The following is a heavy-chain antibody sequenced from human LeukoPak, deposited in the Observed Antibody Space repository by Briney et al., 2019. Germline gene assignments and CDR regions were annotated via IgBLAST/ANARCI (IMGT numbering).Heavy chain of an antibody. J-gene: IGHJ4*02. CDR3: AKGPLEGYSNSWRGDY. Sequence: GGSLRLSCVVSGFTFRSYAMRWVRQAPGKGLEWVSAISGSGDYTYYADSVKGRFTISRDNSKNTLYLQMDSLRAEDTAIYYCAKGPLEGYSNSWRGDYWGQGTLVTVSS. CDR1: GFTFRSYA. V-gene: IGHV3-23*01. D-gene: IGHD6-13*01. CDR2: ISGSGDYT.